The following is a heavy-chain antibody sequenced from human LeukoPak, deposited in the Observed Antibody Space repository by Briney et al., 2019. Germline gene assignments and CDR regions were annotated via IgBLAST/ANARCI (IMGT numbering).Heavy chain of an antibody. CDR3: ASSITAELDH. V-gene: IGHV3-7*01. CDR2: LNQDGSAK. D-gene: IGHD6-25*01. J-gene: IGHJ4*02. CDR1: GFSFSRYW. Sequence: GGSLRLSCAASGFSFSRYWMHWVRQAPGKGLEWVANLNQDGSAKYYVDSVKGRFTISRDNAKNSLYLQLNSLGAEDTAMYYCASSITAELDHWGQGTPVTVSS.